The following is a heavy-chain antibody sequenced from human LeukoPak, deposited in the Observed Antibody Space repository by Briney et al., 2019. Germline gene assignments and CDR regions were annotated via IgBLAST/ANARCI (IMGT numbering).Heavy chain of an antibody. CDR3: ARNGGSWSFDY. CDR2: IYYSGST. Sequence: PSETLSLTCTVSGGSISSSSYYWGWIRQPPGKGLEWIGSIYYSGSTYYNPSLKSRVTISVDTSKNQFSLRLNSVTAADTAVYYCARNGGSWSFDYWGRGTLVTASS. CDR1: GGSISSSSYY. V-gene: IGHV4-39*01. J-gene: IGHJ4*02. D-gene: IGHD6-13*01.